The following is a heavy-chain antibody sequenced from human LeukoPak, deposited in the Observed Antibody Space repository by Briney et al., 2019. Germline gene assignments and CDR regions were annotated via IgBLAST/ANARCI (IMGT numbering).Heavy chain of an antibody. D-gene: IGHD6-19*01. CDR3: ARPIRYSSGWYGY. Sequence: ASVKVSCKASGYTFTGYYMHWVRQAPGQGLECMGWINPNSGGTNYAQKFQGRVTMTRDTSISTAYMELSRLRSDDTAVYYCARPIRYSSGWYGYWGQGTLVTVSS. J-gene: IGHJ4*02. V-gene: IGHV1-2*02. CDR2: INPNSGGT. CDR1: GYTFTGYY.